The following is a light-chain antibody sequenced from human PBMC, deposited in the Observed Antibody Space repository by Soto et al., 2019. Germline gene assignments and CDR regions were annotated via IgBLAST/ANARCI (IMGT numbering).Light chain of an antibody. Sequence: DIQLTQSPSSLSASVGDRVTITCQASQDIGKSLNWYQQKSGKAPRLLIYDASKLETAVPSRFTGSASGTDLSLTVTSLQPEDVATYFCQVSDDLPVFTFGPGTKVDIK. CDR2: DAS. V-gene: IGKV1-33*01. CDR1: QDIGKS. J-gene: IGKJ3*01. CDR3: QVSDDLPVFT.